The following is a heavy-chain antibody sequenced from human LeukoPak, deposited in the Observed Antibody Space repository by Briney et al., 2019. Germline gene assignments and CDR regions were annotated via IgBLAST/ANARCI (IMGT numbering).Heavy chain of an antibody. CDR1: GFTFSNYG. V-gene: IGHV3-23*01. CDR2: ISGSGGST. D-gene: IGHD3/OR15-3a*01. J-gene: IGHJ3*02. CDR3: ARAFIWSAAFDI. Sequence: GGSLRLSCAVSGFTFSNYGMSWVRQAPGKGLEWVSAISGSGGSTYYADSVKGRFTISRDNSKNTMYPQMNSLRAEDTAVYYCARAFIWSAAFDIWGQGTMVTVSS.